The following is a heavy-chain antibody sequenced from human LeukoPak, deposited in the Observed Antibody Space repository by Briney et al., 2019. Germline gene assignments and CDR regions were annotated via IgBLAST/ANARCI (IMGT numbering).Heavy chain of an antibody. CDR2: ISSDGSGT. Sequence: GGSLRLSCAASGFTFRSYWMHWVRQAPGKGLVWVSGISSDGSGTTYADSVKGRPTISRDNAKNTLYLQMNSLRAEDSGVYYCARDVEKSPDYWGQGTLVTVSS. V-gene: IGHV3-74*01. J-gene: IGHJ4*02. CDR3: ARDVEKSPDY. CDR1: GFTFRSYW. D-gene: IGHD1-1*01.